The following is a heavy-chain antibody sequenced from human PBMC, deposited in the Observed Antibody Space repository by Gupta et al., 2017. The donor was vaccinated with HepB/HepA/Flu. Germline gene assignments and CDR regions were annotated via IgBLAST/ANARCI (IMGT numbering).Heavy chain of an antibody. CDR1: GFIFRSYG. CDR2: IWNDGSNK. D-gene: IGHD4-11*01. Sequence: QVQLVESGGGVVQPGRSLRLSCAASGFIFRSYGMHWVRQAPGKELEWVGFIWNDGSNKYYGESVKGRFTISRDNSKSTLYLEMNSLRTEDTATYYCARGGHGDYSSPDYWGQGTLVTVSS. CDR3: ARGGHGDYSSPDY. J-gene: IGHJ4*02. V-gene: IGHV3-33*01.